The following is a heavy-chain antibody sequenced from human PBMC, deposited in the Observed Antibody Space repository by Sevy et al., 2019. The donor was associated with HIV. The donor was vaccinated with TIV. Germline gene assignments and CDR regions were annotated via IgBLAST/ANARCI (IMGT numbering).Heavy chain of an antibody. D-gene: IGHD3-3*02. Sequence: GGSLRLSCAASGFTFSSYGMHWVRQAPGKGLEWVAVISYDGSNKFYVDSVKGRFTISRDNSKNTLYLQMNSLRAEETAVYYCAKDWMWESDHFRNYYGMNVWGQGTTVTVSS. CDR2: ISYDGSNK. V-gene: IGHV3-30*18. CDR1: GFTFSSYG. CDR3: AKDWMWESDHFRNYYGMNV. J-gene: IGHJ6*02.